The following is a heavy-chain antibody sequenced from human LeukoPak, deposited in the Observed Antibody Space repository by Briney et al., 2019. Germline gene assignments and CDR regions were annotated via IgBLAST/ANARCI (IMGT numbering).Heavy chain of an antibody. CDR3: ARIYGSGSYYTNHFDY. D-gene: IGHD3-10*01. V-gene: IGHV5-51*01. J-gene: IGHJ4*02. Sequence: GESLKISCKSFGYSFASYWIGWVRQMPGKGLEWMGIIYPADSDTRYSPSFQGQVTISADKSISTAYVQWSSLKASDTAIFYCARIYGSGSYYTNHFDYWGQGTLVTVSS. CDR2: IYPADSDT. CDR1: GYSFASYW.